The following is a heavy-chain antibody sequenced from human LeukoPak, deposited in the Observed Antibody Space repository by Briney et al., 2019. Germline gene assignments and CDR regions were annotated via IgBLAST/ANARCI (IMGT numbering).Heavy chain of an antibody. J-gene: IGHJ4*02. Sequence: GASVKVSCKASGYTFTGYYMHWVRQAPGQGLEWMGWISPNSGGTNYAQKFQGRVTMTRDTSISTAYMELSRLRSDDTAVYYCAREEVGAHRGFDYWGQGTLVTVSS. D-gene: IGHD1-26*01. CDR1: GYTFTGYY. CDR2: ISPNSGGT. V-gene: IGHV1-2*02. CDR3: AREEVGAHRGFDY.